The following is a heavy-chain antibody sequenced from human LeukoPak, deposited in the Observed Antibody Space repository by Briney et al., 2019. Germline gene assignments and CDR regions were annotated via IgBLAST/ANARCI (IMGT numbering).Heavy chain of an antibody. D-gene: IGHD4-17*01. J-gene: IGHJ4*02. V-gene: IGHV4-34*01. CDR3: ARVRSQWGLDY. CDR1: GGSFSGYY. CDR2: INHSGST. Sequence: SETLSLTCAVYGGSFSGYYWSWIRQPPGKGQEWIGEINHSGSTNYNPSLKSRVTISVDTSKNQISLKLSSVTAADTAVYYCARVRSQWGLDYWGQGTLVTVSS.